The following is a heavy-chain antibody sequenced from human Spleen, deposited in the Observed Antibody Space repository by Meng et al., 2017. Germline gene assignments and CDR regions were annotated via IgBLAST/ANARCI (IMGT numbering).Heavy chain of an antibody. CDR2: INHSGST. Sequence: QVQLQQWGPGLLTPSETLSLTGVVSGGTFSDYYWSWIRQPPGKGLEWIGEINHSGSTNYNPSLESRATISVDTSQNNLSLKLSSVTAADSAVYYCARGPTTMAHDFDYWGQGTLVTVSS. CDR1: GGTFSDYY. D-gene: IGHD4-11*01. V-gene: IGHV4-34*01. CDR3: ARGPTTMAHDFDY. J-gene: IGHJ4*02.